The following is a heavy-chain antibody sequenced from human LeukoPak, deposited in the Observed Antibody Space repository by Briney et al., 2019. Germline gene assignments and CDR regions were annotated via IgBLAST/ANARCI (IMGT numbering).Heavy chain of an antibody. CDR1: GGSISSSSYY. D-gene: IGHD3-22*01. J-gene: IGHJ4*02. CDR3: AGTMIVVKTGFDY. CDR2: IYYSGST. Sequence: SETLSLTCTVSGGSISSSSYYWGWIRQPPGKGLEWTGSIYYSGSTYYNPSLKSRVTISVDTSKNQFSLKLSSVTAADTAVYYCAGTMIVVKTGFDYWGQGTLVTVSS. V-gene: IGHV4-39*01.